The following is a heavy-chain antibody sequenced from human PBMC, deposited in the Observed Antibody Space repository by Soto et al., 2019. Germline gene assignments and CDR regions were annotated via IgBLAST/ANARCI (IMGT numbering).Heavy chain of an antibody. CDR2: IYYSGST. CDR3: ARPPIYSYGYYYFDY. V-gene: IGHV4-39*01. J-gene: IGHJ4*02. D-gene: IGHD5-18*01. CDR1: GGSISSSSYY. Sequence: PSETLSLTCTVSGGSISSSSYYWGWIRQPPGKGLEWIGSIYYSGSTYYNPSLKSRVTISVDTSKNQFSLKLSSVTAADTAVYYCARPPIYSYGYYYFDYWGQGTLVTVSS.